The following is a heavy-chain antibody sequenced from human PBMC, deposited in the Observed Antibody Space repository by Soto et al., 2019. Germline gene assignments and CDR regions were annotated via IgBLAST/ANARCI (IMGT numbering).Heavy chain of an antibody. J-gene: IGHJ6*02. CDR3: ARDPGGPAHVYFSGMEV. Sequence: GGSLRLSCAPSGFTFTKYCMHWVRQAPGKGLEYVAAISTTGDSKSYANPVKGRFIISRDNANNMLYLQMDDLRAEDMAVYYCARDPGGPAHVYFSGMEVWGQGTTVTVSS. CDR2: ISTTGDSK. V-gene: IGHV3-64*01. D-gene: IGHD2-15*01. CDR1: GFTFTKYC.